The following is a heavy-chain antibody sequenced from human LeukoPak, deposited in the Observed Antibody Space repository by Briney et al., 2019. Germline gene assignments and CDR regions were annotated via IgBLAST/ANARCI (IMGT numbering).Heavy chain of an antibody. Sequence: GGSLRLSCAASGFTFSRYWMHWVRQAPGKGLEWVSRVNGDGSTTTYADSVKGRFTVSRDNSKNTLYLQMGSLRVDDTALYYCAIRDGNNDRDHWGQGTLVTVSS. D-gene: IGHD1-1*01. CDR2: VNGDGSTT. V-gene: IGHV3-74*01. CDR1: GFTFSRYW. J-gene: IGHJ4*02. CDR3: AIRDGNNDRDH.